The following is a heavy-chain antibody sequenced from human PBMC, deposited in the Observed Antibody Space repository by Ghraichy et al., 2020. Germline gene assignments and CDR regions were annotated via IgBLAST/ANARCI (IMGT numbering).Heavy chain of an antibody. V-gene: IGHV3-73*01. Sequence: GSLRLSCEDSGFTFSGSTIHWVRQASGKGLEWVGRIKTKANSYATAYAASVKGRFIISRDDSKNTAYLQMNSLKTDDTAVYYCTRPGLSLFYYYGTDVWGQGTAVTVSS. J-gene: IGHJ6*02. CDR2: IKTKANSYAT. D-gene: IGHD3-10*01. CDR3: TRPGLSLFYYYGTDV. CDR1: GFTFSGST.